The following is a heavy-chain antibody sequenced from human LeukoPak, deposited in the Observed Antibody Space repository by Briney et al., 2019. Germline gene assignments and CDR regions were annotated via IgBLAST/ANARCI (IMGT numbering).Heavy chain of an antibody. CDR2: ISAYNGNT. V-gene: IGHV1-18*01. D-gene: IGHD3-22*01. CDR3: ARETLYYYDSSGYLGTLDY. CDR1: GYTFTSYG. Sequence: GASVKVSCKASGYTFTSYGISWVRQAPGQGLEWMGWISAYNGNTNYAQKHQGRVTMTTDTSTSTAYMELRSLRSDDTAVYYCARETLYYYDSSGYLGTLDYWGQGTLVTVSS. J-gene: IGHJ4*02.